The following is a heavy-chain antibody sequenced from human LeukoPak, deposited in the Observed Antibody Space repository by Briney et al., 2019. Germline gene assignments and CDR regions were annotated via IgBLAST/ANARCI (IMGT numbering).Heavy chain of an antibody. J-gene: IGHJ4*02. CDR2: IYYSGST. CDR1: GGSISSSSYY. D-gene: IGHD3-22*01. CDR3: ARVSYDSSGNYFDY. V-gene: IGHV4-61*05. Sequence: SETLSLTCTVSGGSISSSSYYWGWIRQPPGKGLEWIGYIYYSGSTNYNPSLKSRVTISVDTSKNQFSLKLSSVTAAGTAVYYCARVSYDSSGNYFDYWGQGTLVTVSS.